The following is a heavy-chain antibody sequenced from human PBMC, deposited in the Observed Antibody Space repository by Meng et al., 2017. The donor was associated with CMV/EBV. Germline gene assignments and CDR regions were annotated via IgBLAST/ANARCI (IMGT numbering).Heavy chain of an antibody. CDR3: ARRGSNWNYFES. Sequence: GGSLRLSCQGSGYSFNTHWIAWVRQMPGKGLEWMGISNPGDSDTRYSPSFQGQVTISVDKSITTAYLQWTSLKTSDTAMYYCARRGSNWNYFESWGQGTLVTV. D-gene: IGHD1-1*01. J-gene: IGHJ4*02. V-gene: IGHV5-51*01. CDR2: SNPGDSDT. CDR1: GYSFNTHW.